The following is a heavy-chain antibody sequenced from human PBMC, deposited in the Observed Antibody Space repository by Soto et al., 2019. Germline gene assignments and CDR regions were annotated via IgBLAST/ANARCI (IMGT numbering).Heavy chain of an antibody. J-gene: IGHJ4*02. CDR2: IDWDDDK. CDR1: GFSLSTSGMC. CDR3: YAYDSSGYPELDY. Sequence: GPTLMNPTQTLTLTCTFSGFSLSTSGMCVSWIRQPPGKALEWLALIDWDDDKYYSTSLKTRLTISKDTSKNQVVLTMTNMDPVDTATYYFYAYDSSGYPELDYCGQGTLVTVSS. D-gene: IGHD3-22*01. V-gene: IGHV2-70*01.